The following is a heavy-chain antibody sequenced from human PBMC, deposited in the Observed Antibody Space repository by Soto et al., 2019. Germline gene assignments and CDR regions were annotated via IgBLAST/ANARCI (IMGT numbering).Heavy chain of an antibody. V-gene: IGHV2-5*02. Sequence: QITLKESGPPLVKPTQTLTLTCTFSGFSLSTSGVGVGWIRQPPGKALEWLALIYWDDDKRYSPSLKSRLTIXKXTCXNQVVLTMTNMDPVDTATYYCAHSLLEQWLEHFDYWGQGTLVTVSS. D-gene: IGHD6-19*01. CDR1: GFSLSTSGVG. CDR2: IYWDDDK. J-gene: IGHJ4*02. CDR3: AHSLLEQWLEHFDY.